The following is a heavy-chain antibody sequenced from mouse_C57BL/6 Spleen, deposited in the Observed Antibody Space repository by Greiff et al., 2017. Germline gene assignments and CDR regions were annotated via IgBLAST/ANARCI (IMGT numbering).Heavy chain of an antibody. J-gene: IGHJ2*01. CDR1: GYTFTSYW. V-gene: IGHV1-52*01. D-gene: IGHD2-10*02. CDR2: IDPSDSET. Sequence: VQLQQPGAELVRPGSSVKLSCKASGYTFTSYWMHWVKQRPIQGLEWIGNIDPSDSETHYNQKFKDKATLTVDKSSSTAYMQLSSLTSEDSAVYYCARYGNYADYVDYWGQGTTLTVSS. CDR3: ARYGNYADYVDY.